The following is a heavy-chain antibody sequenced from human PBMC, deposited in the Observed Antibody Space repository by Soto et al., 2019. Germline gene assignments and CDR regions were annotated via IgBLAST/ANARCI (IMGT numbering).Heavy chain of an antibody. CDR3: ATYDFWSGHALYYYGMDV. CDR2: ISHDGSNK. CDR1: GFTFSSYG. D-gene: IGHD3-3*01. V-gene: IGHV3-30*03. Sequence: SLRLSCAASGFTFSSYGMHWVRQAPGKGLEWVAVISHDGSNKYYADSVKGRFTISRDNSKNTLYLQMNSLRAEDTAVYYCATYDFWSGHALYYYGMDVWGQGTTVTVSS. J-gene: IGHJ6*02.